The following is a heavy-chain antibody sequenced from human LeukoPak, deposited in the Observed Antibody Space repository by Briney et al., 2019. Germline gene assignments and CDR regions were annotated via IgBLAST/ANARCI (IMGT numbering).Heavy chain of an antibody. V-gene: IGHV4-39*01. D-gene: IGHD3-10*01. CDR1: GGSISSSSYY. CDR2: IFSGST. J-gene: IGHJ5*02. Sequence: WETLSLTCTVSGGSISSSSYYWGWIRQPPGKGLEWIGSIFSGSTYYNPSLKSRVTISVDTSKTHLSLRLSSVTAADTAVYYCARRGDGSGSYYQYKWFDPWGQGTLVTVSS. CDR3: ARRGDGSGSYYQYKWFDP.